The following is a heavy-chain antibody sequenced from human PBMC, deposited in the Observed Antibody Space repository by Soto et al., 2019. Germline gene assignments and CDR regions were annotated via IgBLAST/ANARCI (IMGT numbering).Heavy chain of an antibody. CDR2: ISSGRGATI. Sequence: EVQLVESGGGLVQPGGSLRLSCAASGFTFRQYAVNWVRQAPGKGLEWVSGISSGRGATIRYAESVQGRFSISRDNSKNTLFPQMNNLRVDDTALYYCTKDQGEGGDYENLLPSDWGLGILVTVSS. V-gene: IGHV3-23*04. J-gene: IGHJ4*02. CDR1: GFTFRQYA. D-gene: IGHD4-17*01. CDR3: TKDQGEGGDYENLLPSD.